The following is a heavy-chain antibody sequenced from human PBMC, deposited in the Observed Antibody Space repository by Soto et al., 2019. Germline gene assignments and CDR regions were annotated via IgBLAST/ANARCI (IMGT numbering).Heavy chain of an antibody. CDR1: GITFSSYG. V-gene: IGHV3-21*01. J-gene: IGHJ4*02. CDR2: ISYSTSHI. D-gene: IGHD1-26*01. CDR3: AGHLASRYSDSWYKGGHVDY. Sequence: EVQLVESGGGLVKPGGSLRLSCVTSGITFSSYGMNWVRQAPGKGLEWVSSISYSTSHIYYADSVRGRFTISRDNAKNSLYLQRDSLRDEDTAMYYCAGHLASRYSDSWYKGGHVDYWGQGTLVTVS.